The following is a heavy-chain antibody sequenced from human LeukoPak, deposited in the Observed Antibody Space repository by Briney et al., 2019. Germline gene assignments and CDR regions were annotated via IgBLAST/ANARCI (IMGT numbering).Heavy chain of an antibody. J-gene: IGHJ5*02. CDR1: GYTFTNYY. CDR2: INPTGGSA. CDR3: ARDRSGSRWRWFDP. Sequence: ASVKVSCKASGYTFTNYYIHWVRQAPGQGLEWMGIINPTGGSASYAQKFQGRVSMTSDTSTSTLYLELSSLRSADTAVYYCARDRSGSRWRWFDPWGQGTLVTVSS. D-gene: IGHD6-13*01. V-gene: IGHV1-46*01.